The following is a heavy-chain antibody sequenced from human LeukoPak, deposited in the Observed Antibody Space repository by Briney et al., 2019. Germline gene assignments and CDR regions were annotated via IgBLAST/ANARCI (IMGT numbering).Heavy chain of an antibody. D-gene: IGHD4-17*01. Sequence: PGRSLRLSCAASGFTFSSYGMHWVRQASAKGLEWVAIISYDGSNKYYADSVKGRFTISRDNSKNTLYLQMNSLRAEDTAVYYCAKSTTVTQRGYFDYWGQGTLVTVSS. CDR3: AKSTTVTQRGYFDY. J-gene: IGHJ4*02. CDR1: GFTFSSYG. CDR2: ISYDGSNK. V-gene: IGHV3-30*18.